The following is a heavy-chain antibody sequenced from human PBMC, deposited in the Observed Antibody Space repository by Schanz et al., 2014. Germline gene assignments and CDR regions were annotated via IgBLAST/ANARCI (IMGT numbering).Heavy chain of an antibody. D-gene: IGHD2-2*01. CDR3: LRANPTQHVVLPDALRY. CDR1: GYYFGGFG. Sequence: QVKLVQSGPEVKKPGASMKISCKAFGYYFGGFGISWVRQAPGQGFEWMGWIGAFQGNTKYAQKFQDRVTLTSDTSASTAYMDRRSLRPDDTAVYYCLRANPTQHVVLPDALRYWGQGTLVSVSS. J-gene: IGHJ4*02. CDR2: IGAFQGNT. V-gene: IGHV1-18*01.